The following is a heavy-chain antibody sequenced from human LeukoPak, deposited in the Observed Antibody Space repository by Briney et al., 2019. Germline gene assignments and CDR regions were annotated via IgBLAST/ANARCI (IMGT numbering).Heavy chain of an antibody. CDR1: GGSISSYY. CDR2: IYYSGST. D-gene: IGHD6-19*01. Sequence: PSETLSLTCSVSGGSISSYYWSWIRQPPGKGLEWIGYIYYSGSTNYNPSLKSRGTISVDTSKNQFPLKLSSVTAADTAVYYCARGPFGRGWYNPDYWGQGTLVTVSS. CDR3: ARGPFGRGWYNPDY. J-gene: IGHJ4*02. V-gene: IGHV4-59*01.